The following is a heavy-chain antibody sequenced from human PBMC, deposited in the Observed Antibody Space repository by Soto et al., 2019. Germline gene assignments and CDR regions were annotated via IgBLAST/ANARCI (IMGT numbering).Heavy chain of an antibody. Sequence: SVKVSCKASGGTFSSYAISWVRQAPGQGLEWMGGIIPIFGTANYAQKFQGRVTITADESTSTAYMELSSLRSEDTAVYYCARALRYFDWAPSSDIWGQGTMVTVSS. V-gene: IGHV1-69*13. CDR1: GGTFSSYA. CDR3: ARALRYFDWAPSSDI. CDR2: IIPIFGTA. J-gene: IGHJ3*02. D-gene: IGHD3-9*01.